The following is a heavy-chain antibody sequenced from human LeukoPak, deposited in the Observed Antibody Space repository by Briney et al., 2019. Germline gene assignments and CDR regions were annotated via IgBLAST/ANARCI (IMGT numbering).Heavy chain of an antibody. CDR3: AKEIVGAPTPGAY. CDR2: IYYSGST. D-gene: IGHD1-26*01. J-gene: IGHJ4*02. V-gene: IGHV4-59*12. CDR1: GGSISSYY. Sequence: PSETLSLTCTVSGGSISSYYWSWIRQPPGKGLEWIGYIYYSGSTNYNPSLKSRITISVDTSKNQIALELTSVTAADTAVYYCAKEIVGAPTPGAYWGQGILVTVSS.